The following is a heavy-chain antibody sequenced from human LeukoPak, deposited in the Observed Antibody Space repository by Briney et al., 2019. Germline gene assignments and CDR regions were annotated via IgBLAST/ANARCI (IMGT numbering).Heavy chain of an antibody. D-gene: IGHD5-18*01. J-gene: IGHJ4*02. CDR2: IYIGGRT. Sequence: GGSLRLSCAASGFTVSGNYVSWVRQAPGKGLEWVSVIYIGGRTYYADSVKGRFTISRDNSKNTLFLQMRGLRPEDTAIYYCAREGVGYFFDYWGLGALVTVSS. V-gene: IGHV3-53*05. CDR3: AREGVGYFFDY. CDR1: GFTVSGNY.